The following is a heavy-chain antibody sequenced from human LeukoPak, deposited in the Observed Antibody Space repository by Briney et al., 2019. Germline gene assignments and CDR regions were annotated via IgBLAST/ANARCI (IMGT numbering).Heavy chain of an antibody. Sequence: SETLSLTCSVSGDSISGGGYYWNWIRQHPGKGLEWIGYIYYSGSTYYNPSLKSRVTILVDTSKNQFSLKLSSVTAADTAVYYCARDLLSDGYIWYFGLWGRGTLVTVSS. CDR1: GDSISGGGYY. D-gene: IGHD5-18*01. CDR2: IYYSGST. J-gene: IGHJ2*01. CDR3: ARDLLSDGYIWYFGL. V-gene: IGHV4-31*03.